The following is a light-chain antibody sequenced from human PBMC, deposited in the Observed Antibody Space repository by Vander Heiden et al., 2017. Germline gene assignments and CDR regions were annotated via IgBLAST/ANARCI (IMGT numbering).Light chain of an antibody. CDR1: QAVSNY. J-gene: IGKJ1*01. CDR3: QQSYNSPRT. CDR2: AAS. V-gene: IGKV1-39*01. Sequence: DIQVNPSPSSLSASLGDRATLSCRASQAVSNYLDWYQQKPGQAPKLLIFAASSLQTGVPSRFSGSGSGTDFTLTISGLQPEDFATYYCQQSYNSPRTFGQGTMLEIK.